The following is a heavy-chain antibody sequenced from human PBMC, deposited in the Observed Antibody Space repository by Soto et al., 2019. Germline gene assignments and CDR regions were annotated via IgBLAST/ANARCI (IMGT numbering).Heavy chain of an antibody. CDR3: ARDILVVVAATDYYYYYGMDV. V-gene: IGHV1-69*13. J-gene: IGHJ6*02. D-gene: IGHD2-15*01. Sequence: SVEVSCKXSGGTFSSYAISWVRQAPGQGLEWMGGIIPIFGTANYAQKFQGRVTITADESTSTAYMELSSLRSEDTAVYYCARDILVVVAATDYYYYYGMDVWGQGTTVTVSS. CDR1: GGTFSSYA. CDR2: IIPIFGTA.